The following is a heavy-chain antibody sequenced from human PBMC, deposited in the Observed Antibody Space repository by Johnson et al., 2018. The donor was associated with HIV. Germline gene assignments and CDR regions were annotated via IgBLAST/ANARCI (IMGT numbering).Heavy chain of an antibody. D-gene: IGHD3-10*01. CDR3: ANGWFSGAFDI. V-gene: IGHV3-20*04. CDR2: INWNGGTP. CDR1: GFTFSTYG. Sequence: VQLVESGGGVVQPGRSLRLSCAASGFTFSTYGMHWVRQAPGKGLEWVSSINWNGGTPGSADSVKGRFTISRDNAKNSLYLQMNSLRAEDTAVYYCANGWFSGAFDIWGQGTMVTVSS. J-gene: IGHJ3*02.